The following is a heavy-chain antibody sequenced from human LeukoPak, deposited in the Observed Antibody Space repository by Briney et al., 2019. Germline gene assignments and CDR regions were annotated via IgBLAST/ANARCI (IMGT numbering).Heavy chain of an antibody. CDR3: ARTYNPDC. CDR1: GFTFSSTG. D-gene: IGHD1-14*01. V-gene: IGHV3-30*02. CDR2: IRYDGNNK. J-gene: IGHJ4*02. Sequence: PGGSLRLSCTASGFTFSSTGMHWVRQAPGKGLEWVSYIRYDGNNKYYGDSVKGRLTVSRDNSKNTLYLQMNSLRVEDTAVYYCARTYNPDCWGQGTLVTVSS.